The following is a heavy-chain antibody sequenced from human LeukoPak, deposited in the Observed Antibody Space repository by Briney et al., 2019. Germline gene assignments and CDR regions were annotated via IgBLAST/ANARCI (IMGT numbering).Heavy chain of an antibody. CDR3: TRDSDFSGSGTMADAFDI. Sequence: YGMHWVRQAPGKGLEWVAVIWYDGSNKYYADSAKGRFTISRDNSKNTLYLQMNGLRAEDTAMYYCTRDSDFSGSGTMADAFDIWGQGTMVTVSS. CDR1: YG. D-gene: IGHD3-10*01. J-gene: IGHJ3*02. CDR2: IWYDGSNK. V-gene: IGHV3-33*01.